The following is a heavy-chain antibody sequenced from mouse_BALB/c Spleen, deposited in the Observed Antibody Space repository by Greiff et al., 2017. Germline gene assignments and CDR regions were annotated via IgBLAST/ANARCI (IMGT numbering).Heavy chain of an antibody. V-gene: IGHV1S81*02. CDR3: ATLWRYAMDY. D-gene: IGHD1-1*02. Sequence: QVQLQQPGAELVKPGASVKLSCKASGYTFTSYWMHWVKQRPGQGLEWIGEINPSNGRTNYNEKFKSKATLTVDKSSSTAYMQLSSLTSEDSAVYYCATLWRYAMDYWGQGTSVTVSS. J-gene: IGHJ4*01. CDR2: INPSNGRT. CDR1: GYTFTSYW.